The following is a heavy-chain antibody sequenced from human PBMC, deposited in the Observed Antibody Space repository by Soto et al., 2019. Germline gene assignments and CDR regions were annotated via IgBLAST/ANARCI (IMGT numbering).Heavy chain of an antibody. Sequence: GSLRLSCAASGFTFSNYAMSWVRQAPGMGLEWVSSISGDGGSTYYADSVRGRFTMTTDKSKNMLYLQMNSLRGEDTALYYCSTDYYSSGIYHYGLDVWGQGTTVTGSS. J-gene: IGHJ6*02. D-gene: IGHD3-10*01. CDR1: GFTFSNYA. V-gene: IGHV3-23*01. CDR2: ISGDGGST. CDR3: STDYYSSGIYHYGLDV.